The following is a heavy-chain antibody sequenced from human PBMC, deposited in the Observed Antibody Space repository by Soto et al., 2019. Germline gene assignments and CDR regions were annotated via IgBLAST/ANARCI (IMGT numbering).Heavy chain of an antibody. CDR1: GFTFNNAW. V-gene: IGHV3-15*07. Sequence: VQLVESGGGLVKPGGSLRLSCAASGFTFNNAWMNWVRQAPGKGLEWVGRIRSNTDGGTPDYAAPVKGRFTISRDDSKTTLYLQMNSLKTDDTAVYYCSYYFDRSDYLDYGGQGTLVTVSS. CDR3: SYYFDRSDYLDY. CDR2: IRSNTDGGTP. D-gene: IGHD3-22*01. J-gene: IGHJ4*02.